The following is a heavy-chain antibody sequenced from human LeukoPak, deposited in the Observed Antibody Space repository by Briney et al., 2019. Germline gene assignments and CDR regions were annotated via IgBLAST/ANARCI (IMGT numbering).Heavy chain of an antibody. J-gene: IGHJ4*02. CDR1: GFPFSSYG. D-gene: IGHD3-10*01. V-gene: IGHV3-7*01. CDR2: IKTDGSET. Sequence: PGGSLRLSCAASGFPFSSYGMHWVRQAPGKGLACVANIKTDGSETYYVDSVEGRFTISRDNAKNSLFLQMNSLRAEDTAIYYCVSAIRGSPIDYWGQGTLVSVPS. CDR3: VSAIRGSPIDY.